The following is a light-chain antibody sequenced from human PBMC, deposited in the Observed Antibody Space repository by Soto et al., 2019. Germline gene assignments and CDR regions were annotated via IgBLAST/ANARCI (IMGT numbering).Light chain of an antibody. CDR2: SNH. CDR3: AAGDDSLDV. CDR1: SSNIGSNT. J-gene: IGLJ1*01. V-gene: IGLV1-44*01. Sequence: QSVLPQPPSASGTPGQRVTISCSGSSSNIGSNTVNWYQQLPGTAPKLLIYSNHQRPSGVPDRVSGSKSGTSASLAISGLQSEDEADYYGAAGDDSLDVFGTGTQVTVL.